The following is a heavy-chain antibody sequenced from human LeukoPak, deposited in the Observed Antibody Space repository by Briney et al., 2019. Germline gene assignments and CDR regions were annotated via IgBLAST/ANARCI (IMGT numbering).Heavy chain of an antibody. CDR2: INAGYDNT. J-gene: IGHJ5*02. V-gene: IGHV1-3*01. CDR3: AGSYCTTTDCYTWFDP. D-gene: IGHD2-2*02. Sequence: ASVKVSCKASGYTFASYAIHWVRQAPGQRLEWMGWINAGYDNTKCSQKFQGRVTITRDTSATTAYMELSSLRSEDTAVYYCAGSYCTTTDCYTWFDPWGQGTLVTVSS. CDR1: GYTFASYA.